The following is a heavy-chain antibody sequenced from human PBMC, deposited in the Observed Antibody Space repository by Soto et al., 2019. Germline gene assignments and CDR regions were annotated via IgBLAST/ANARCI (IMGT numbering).Heavy chain of an antibody. V-gene: IGHV3-48*02. CDR1: GFTFSSYS. J-gene: IGHJ6*02. Sequence: GGSLRLSCAASGFTFSSYSMNWVRQAPGKGLEWVSYISSSSSTIYYADSVKGRFTISRDNAKNSLYLQMNSLRDEDTAVYYCARDSPPAMDCTIGVCHPYYYYVMDVCGQGTTVTVSS. CDR3: ARDSPPAMDCTIGVCHPYYYYVMDV. CDR2: ISSSSSTI. D-gene: IGHD2-8*01.